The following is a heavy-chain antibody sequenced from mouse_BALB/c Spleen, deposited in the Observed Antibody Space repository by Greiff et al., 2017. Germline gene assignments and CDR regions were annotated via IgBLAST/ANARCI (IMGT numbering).Heavy chain of an antibody. CDR1: GFTFSSYG. D-gene: IGHD2-4*01. CDR2: INSNGGST. CDR3: ARDRAYYDYDVGYAMDY. V-gene: IGHV5-6-3*01. J-gene: IGHJ4*01. Sequence: DVHLVESGGGLVQPGGSLKLSCAASGFTFSSYGMSWVRQTPDKRLELVATINSNGGSTYYPDSVKGRFTISRDNAKNTLYLQMSSLKSEDTAMYYCARDRAYYDYDVGYAMDYWGQGTSVTVSS.